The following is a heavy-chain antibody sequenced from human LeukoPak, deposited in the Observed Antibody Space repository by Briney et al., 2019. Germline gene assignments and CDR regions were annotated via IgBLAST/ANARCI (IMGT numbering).Heavy chain of an antibody. V-gene: IGHV4-39*01. CDR1: GGSINITNYQ. CDR2: VYYSGST. Sequence: SETLSLTCTVSGGSINITNYQGGWIRQPPGKGLEWIGSVYYSGSTYYTPSLKSRVTISVDTSKNQFSLKLSSVTAADTAVYYCARHADSGLVELVFDYWGQGTLVTVSS. CDR3: ARHADSGLVELVFDY. J-gene: IGHJ4*02. D-gene: IGHD3-10*01.